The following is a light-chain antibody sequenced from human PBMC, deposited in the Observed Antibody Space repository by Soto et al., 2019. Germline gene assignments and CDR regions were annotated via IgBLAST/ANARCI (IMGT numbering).Light chain of an antibody. CDR1: QSVSID. Sequence: EIVMTQSPATLSVSPGERATLSCRASQSVSIDLAWYQQKPGQAPRLLIYGASTRATGIPARFSGSGSGTEFSLTISSLQSEDFAVYYCQQYNNWPPWTVGQGTKVDSK. V-gene: IGKV3-15*01. J-gene: IGKJ1*01. CDR2: GAS. CDR3: QQYNNWPPWT.